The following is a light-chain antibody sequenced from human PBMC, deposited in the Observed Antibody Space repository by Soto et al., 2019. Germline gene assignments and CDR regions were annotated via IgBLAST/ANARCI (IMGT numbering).Light chain of an antibody. CDR1: QSVSSY. CDR3: QQRSNWNLT. J-gene: IGKJ4*01. Sequence: EIVLTQSPATLSLSPGERATLSCRASQSVSSYLAWYQQKPGQAPRLLIYDASNRATGIPARFSGSGSGTDFTLTISSLEPEDFAVYYCQQRSNWNLTFGGGTKVDIK. CDR2: DAS. V-gene: IGKV3-11*01.